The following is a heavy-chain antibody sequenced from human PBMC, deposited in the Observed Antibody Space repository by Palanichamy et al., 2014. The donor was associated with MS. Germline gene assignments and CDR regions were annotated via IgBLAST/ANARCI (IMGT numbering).Heavy chain of an antibody. CDR3: TKRRGNDIDY. J-gene: IGHJ4*02. CDR2: IRGGGGVT. Sequence: EVQLLESGEGLVQPEGSLRLSCVASGFTFSSYVMTWVRQPPGKGLEWVSSIRGGGGVTYYADSVKGRFTISRDNSKNTLFLQMNSLRAEDTAVYYCTKRRGNDIDYWGPGTLVTVSS. D-gene: IGHD3-10*01. V-gene: IGHV3-23*01. CDR1: GFTFSSYV.